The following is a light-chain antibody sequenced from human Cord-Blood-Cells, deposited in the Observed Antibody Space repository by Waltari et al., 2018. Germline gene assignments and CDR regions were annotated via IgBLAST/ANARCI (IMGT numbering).Light chain of an antibody. V-gene: IGLV2-8*01. Sequence: QSALTQPPSASGSPGQSVTISCTGTSSDVGGYNYVSWYQQRPGKAPKRMIYEVSRRPAGVPDRFSGSKAGNTASLTVSGLQAEDEADYYCSSYAGSNYVFGTGTKVTVL. J-gene: IGLJ1*01. CDR2: EVS. CDR1: SSDVGGYNY. CDR3: SSYAGSNYV.